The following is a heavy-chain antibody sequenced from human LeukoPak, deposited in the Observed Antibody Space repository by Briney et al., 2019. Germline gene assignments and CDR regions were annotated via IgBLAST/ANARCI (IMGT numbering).Heavy chain of an antibody. CDR1: GFTFSSYG. CDR3: AKGGISGWYINYFDY. D-gene: IGHD6-19*01. CDR2: ISYDGSNK. V-gene: IGHV3-30*18. Sequence: PGRSLRLSCAASGFTFSSYGMHWVRQAPGKGLEWVAVISYDGSNKYYADSVKGRFTISRDNSKNTLYLQMNSLRAEDTAVYYCAKGGISGWYINYFDYWGQGTLVTVSS. J-gene: IGHJ4*02.